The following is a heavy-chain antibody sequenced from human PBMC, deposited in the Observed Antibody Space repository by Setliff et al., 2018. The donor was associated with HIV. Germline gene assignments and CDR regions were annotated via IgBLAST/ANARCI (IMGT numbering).Heavy chain of an antibody. D-gene: IGHD2-2*01. Sequence: SETLSLTCTVSGGSISSGGYYYSWIRQHPVKGLEYIGHIHYSGNTYYNPSLKSRISISVDTSNNQFSLKLSSVTAADTAMYYCARDICTSTSCPSGWFDPWGQGTLVTVSS. V-gene: IGHV4-31*03. CDR3: ARDICTSTSCPSGWFDP. CDR1: GGSISSGGYY. J-gene: IGHJ5*02. CDR2: IHYSGNT.